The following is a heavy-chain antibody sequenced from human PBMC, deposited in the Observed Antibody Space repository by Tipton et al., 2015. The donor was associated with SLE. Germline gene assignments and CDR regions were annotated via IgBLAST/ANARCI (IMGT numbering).Heavy chain of an antibody. CDR2: IYYSGST. J-gene: IGHJ1*01. Sequence: TLSLICIVSGGSISSSGDYWGWLRQPPGKGLEWIGSIYYSGSTHYNPSLKSRVTISVDTSKNQFSLKLTSVTAADTAVFYCARASGTIAEAGFKHWGQGTLVTVSS. CDR1: GGSISSSGDY. D-gene: IGHD2-15*01. CDR3: ARASGTIAEAGFKH. V-gene: IGHV4-39*02.